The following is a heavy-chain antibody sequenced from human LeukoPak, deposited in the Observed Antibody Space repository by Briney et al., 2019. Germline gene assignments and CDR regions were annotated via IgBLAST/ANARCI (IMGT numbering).Heavy chain of an antibody. Sequence: SETLSLTCAVYGGSFRGYYWSWIRQPPGKGLEWSGEINHSGSTNYNPSLKSRVTISVDTSKNQFSLKLSSVTAADTAVYYCARAQRGYSYGYPAYDYWGQGTLVTVSS. J-gene: IGHJ4*02. CDR3: ARAQRGYSYGYPAYDY. V-gene: IGHV4-34*01. CDR1: GGSFRGYY. D-gene: IGHD5-18*01. CDR2: INHSGST.